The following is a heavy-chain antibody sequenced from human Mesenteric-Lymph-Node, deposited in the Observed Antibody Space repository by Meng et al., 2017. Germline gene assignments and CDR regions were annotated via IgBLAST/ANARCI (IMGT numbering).Heavy chain of an antibody. Sequence: LRMPCPGLVRLSRPLSLTCTVTGASVSSNNWWSWIRQPPGKGLEWIGDIYHSGRTNYNPSLKSRVTISLDKSQNQLSLKLNSVTAADTAVYYCASSDYYRSDYWGQGTLVTVSS. CDR1: GASVSSNNW. J-gene: IGHJ4*02. CDR3: ASSDYYRSDY. CDR2: IYHSGRT. V-gene: IGHV4-4*02. D-gene: IGHD3-22*01.